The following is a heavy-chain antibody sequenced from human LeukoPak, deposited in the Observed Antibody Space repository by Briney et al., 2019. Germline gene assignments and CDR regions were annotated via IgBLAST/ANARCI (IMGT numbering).Heavy chain of an antibody. V-gene: IGHV3-21*01. J-gene: IGHJ5*02. CDR2: ISSSSSYI. D-gene: IGHD6-13*01. CDR1: GSTFSSYS. Sequence: GGSLRLSCAASGSTFSSYSMNWVRQAPGKGLEWVSSISSSSSYICYADSVKGRFTISRDNAKNSLYLQMNSLRAEDTAVYYCARERSSSWYDNWFDPWGQGTLVTVSS. CDR3: ARERSSSWYDNWFDP.